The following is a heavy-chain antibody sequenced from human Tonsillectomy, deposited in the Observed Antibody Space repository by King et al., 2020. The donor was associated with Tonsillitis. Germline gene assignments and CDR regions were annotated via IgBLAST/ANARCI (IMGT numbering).Heavy chain of an antibody. J-gene: IGHJ4*02. CDR2: ISRSSAYT. Sequence: VQLVESGGGLVKPGGSLRLSCAASGFTFSDYYMNWIRQAPGKGLEWVSYISRSSAYTSYADSLKGRFTVSIDNLKNSLSLQMKSLRAEDTAVYYCARGGSLNYELYDFWGQGTLVTVSS. CDR1: GFTFSDYY. D-gene: IGHD2-8*01. CDR3: ARGGSLNYELYDF. V-gene: IGHV3-11*06.